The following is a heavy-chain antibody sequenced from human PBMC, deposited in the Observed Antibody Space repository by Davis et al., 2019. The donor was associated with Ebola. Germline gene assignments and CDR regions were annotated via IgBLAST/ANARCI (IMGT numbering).Heavy chain of an antibody. D-gene: IGHD2-21*01. CDR3: ASREVGLHNLF. J-gene: IGHJ4*02. CDR1: GFTFSAHA. CDR2: IGTDHDT. Sequence: GGSLRLSCAASGFTFSAHAMYWVRQAPGKGLEWVSIIGTDHDTYYPDSVKDGFTISRDNSKNTFYLQMSSLKAEETGVYYCASREVGLHNLFWGQGTLVTVSS. V-gene: IGHV3-23*01.